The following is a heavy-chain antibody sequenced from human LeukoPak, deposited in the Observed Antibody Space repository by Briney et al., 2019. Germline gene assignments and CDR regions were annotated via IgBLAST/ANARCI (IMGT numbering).Heavy chain of an antibody. V-gene: IGHV3-20*04. CDR1: GFTFDDYG. D-gene: IGHD6-13*01. J-gene: IGHJ4*02. Sequence: PGGSLRLSCAASGFTFDDYGMSWVRQAPGKGLEWVCGINWNGGRTGYADSVKGRVNISRDNAKNSLYLQMNSLRAEETALYYCARLIAAAGQEDYWGQGTLVTVSS. CDR2: INWNGGRT. CDR3: ARLIAAAGQEDY.